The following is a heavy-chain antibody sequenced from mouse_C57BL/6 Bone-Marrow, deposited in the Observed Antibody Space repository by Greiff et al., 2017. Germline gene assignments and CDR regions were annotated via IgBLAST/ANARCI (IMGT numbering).Heavy chain of an antibody. J-gene: IGHJ2*01. CDR3: ARDLGGLFDY. Sequence: DVHLVESGPGLVKPSQSLSLTCSVTGYSITSGYYWNWIRQFPGNKLEWMGYISYDGSNNYNPSLKNRISITRDTSKNQFFLKLNSVTTEDTATYYCARDLGGLFDYWGQGTTLTVSS. V-gene: IGHV3-6*01. CDR1: GYSITSGYY. CDR2: ISYDGSN. D-gene: IGHD3-1*01.